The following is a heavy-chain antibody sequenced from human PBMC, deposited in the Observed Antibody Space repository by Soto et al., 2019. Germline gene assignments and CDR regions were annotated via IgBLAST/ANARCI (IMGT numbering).Heavy chain of an antibody. Sequence: GASVKVSCKASGGTFSNYAISWVRQAPGQGLEWMGGIIPIFGTANYAQKFQGRVTISADESTSTAYMELSSLRSEDTAVYYCARDGSYYDSSGYYYLYWGQGTLVTVSS. J-gene: IGHJ4*02. D-gene: IGHD3-22*01. CDR1: GGTFSNYA. CDR2: IIPIFGTA. CDR3: ARDGSYYDSSGYYYLY. V-gene: IGHV1-69*13.